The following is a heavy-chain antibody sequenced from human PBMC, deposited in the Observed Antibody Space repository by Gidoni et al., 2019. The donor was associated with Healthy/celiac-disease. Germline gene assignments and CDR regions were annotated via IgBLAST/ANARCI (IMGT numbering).Heavy chain of an antibody. V-gene: IGHV1-46*01. CDR2: INPSGGST. J-gene: IGHJ6*02. D-gene: IGHD5-18*01. CDR3: ARAAMVHRGVKHNYYYGMDV. Sequence: QVQLVQSGAAVKQPGASVKVSCKASGYTFTSYSMHWVRQAPGQGLEWMGIINPSGGSTSYAKKFQGRVTMTRDTSTSTVYMELSSLRSEDTAVYYCARAAMVHRGVKHNYYYGMDVWGQGTTVTVSS. CDR1: GYTFTSYS.